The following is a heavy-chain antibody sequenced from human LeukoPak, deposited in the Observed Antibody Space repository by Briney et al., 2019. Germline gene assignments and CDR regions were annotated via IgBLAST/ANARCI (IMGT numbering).Heavy chain of an antibody. V-gene: IGHV4-30-2*01. CDR2: IYHSGST. CDR1: GGSISSGGYS. CDR3: ARVLDSSSAQGAGYFDL. Sequence: SETLSLTCAVSGGSISSGGYSWSWIRQPPGKGLEWIGYIYHSGSTYYDPSLKSRVTISVDRSKNQFSLKLSSVTAADTAVYYCARVLDSSSAQGAGYFDLWGRGTLVTVSS. D-gene: IGHD6-6*01. J-gene: IGHJ2*01.